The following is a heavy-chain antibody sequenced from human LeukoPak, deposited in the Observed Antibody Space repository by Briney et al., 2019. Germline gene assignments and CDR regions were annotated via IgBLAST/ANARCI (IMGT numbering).Heavy chain of an antibody. CDR2: IVVGSGNT. V-gene: IGHV1-58*01. J-gene: IGHJ3*01. CDR1: GFTFTSSA. Sequence: GASVKVSCKASGFTFTSSAVQWVRQARGQRLEWIGWIVVGSGNTNYAQKFQERVTITRDMSTSLVYMELSSLRSEDTAVYYCAAEAAYYYDSRDALDLWGQGTMVTVSS. D-gene: IGHD3-22*01. CDR3: AAEAAYYYDSRDALDL.